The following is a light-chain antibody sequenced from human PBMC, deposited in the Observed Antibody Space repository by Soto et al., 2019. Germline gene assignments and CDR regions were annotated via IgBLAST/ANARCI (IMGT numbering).Light chain of an antibody. Sequence: QSVLAQPASVSGSPGQSITISCTGTSNDVGGYNYVSWYQQHPGKAPKLMIYEVSNRPSGVSNRFSGSKSGNTASLTISGLQAEDEADYYCSSYTSSSTRVFGTGTQLTVL. CDR1: SNDVGGYNY. V-gene: IGLV2-14*01. CDR2: EVS. CDR3: SSYTSSSTRV. J-gene: IGLJ1*01.